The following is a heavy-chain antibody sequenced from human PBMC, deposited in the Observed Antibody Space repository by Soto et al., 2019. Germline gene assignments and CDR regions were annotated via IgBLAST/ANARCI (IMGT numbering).Heavy chain of an antibody. J-gene: IGHJ4*02. D-gene: IGHD2-2*01. CDR2: ISGSGGTT. Sequence: EAPLLESGGGLVQSGGSQRLSCAASGFIFTNYGMSWVRQAPGKGLEWVSAISGSGGTTYYADSVKGRFTISRDNSKNTLDLQMNSLRVEDTAVYYCAKTTGYQLLCGYWFDYWGQGSLVTVSS. CDR1: GFIFTNYG. V-gene: IGHV3-23*01. CDR3: AKTTGYQLLCGYWFDY.